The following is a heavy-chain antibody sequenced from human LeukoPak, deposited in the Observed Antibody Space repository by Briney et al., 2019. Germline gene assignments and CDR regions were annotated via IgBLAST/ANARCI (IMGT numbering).Heavy chain of an antibody. J-gene: IGHJ3*02. CDR2: ISWNSGSI. D-gene: IGHD1-26*01. Sequence: GGSLRLSCAASGFTFDDYAMHWVRQAPGKGLEWVSGISWNSGSIGYADSVKGRFTISRDNAKNSLYLQMNSLRAEDMALYYCEKESGSYYVGLGDAFDIWGQGTMVTVSS. CDR1: GFTFDDYA. CDR3: EKESGSYYVGLGDAFDI. V-gene: IGHV3-9*03.